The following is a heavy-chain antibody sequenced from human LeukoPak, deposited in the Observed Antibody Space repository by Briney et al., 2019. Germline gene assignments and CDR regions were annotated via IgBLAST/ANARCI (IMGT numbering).Heavy chain of an antibody. D-gene: IGHD3-16*01. CDR3: ARLLEPLEYDYSDDY. V-gene: IGHV1-69*11. CDR2: IIPFLGTT. CDR1: GGVFTTYA. Sequence: ASVKVSCKASGGVFTTYAISWVRQAPGQGLEWMGSIIPFLGTTNCAQKFQGRVTITADESTSTAFMELSSLRFEDTAMYYCARLLEPLEYDYSDDYWGQGTLVTVSS. J-gene: IGHJ4*02.